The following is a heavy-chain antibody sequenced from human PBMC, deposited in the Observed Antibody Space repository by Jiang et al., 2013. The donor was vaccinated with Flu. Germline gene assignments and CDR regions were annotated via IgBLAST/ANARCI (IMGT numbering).Heavy chain of an antibody. CDR2: IYPGDSDT. CDR3: ARQTIGGQNYDILTGGNP. CDR1: GYSFTSYW. Sequence: GAEVKKPGESLKISXKGSGYSFTSYWIGWVRQTPGKGLEWMGIIYPGDSDTRYSPSFQGQVTISADKSISTAYLQWSSLKASDTAMYYCARQTIGGQNYDILTGGNPWGQGTLVTVSS. V-gene: IGHV5-51*01. D-gene: IGHD3-9*01. J-gene: IGHJ5*02.